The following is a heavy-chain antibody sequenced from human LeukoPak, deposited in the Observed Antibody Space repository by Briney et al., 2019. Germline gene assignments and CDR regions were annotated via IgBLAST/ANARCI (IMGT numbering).Heavy chain of an antibody. Sequence: SETLSLTCTVSGGSISTYYWSWIRQPPGKGLEWIGYIYYSGSTNYNPSLKSRGTISVDTSRNQFSLKLSSVTAADTAVYYCARKGFSFDYWGQGTLVTVSS. J-gene: IGHJ4*02. CDR2: IYYSGST. CDR1: GGSISTYY. V-gene: IGHV4-59*01. CDR3: ARKGFSFDY.